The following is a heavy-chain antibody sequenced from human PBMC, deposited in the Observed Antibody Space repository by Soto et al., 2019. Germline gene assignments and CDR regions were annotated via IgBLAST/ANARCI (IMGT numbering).Heavy chain of an antibody. CDR3: AKGPTYYYGSGSNAFDI. V-gene: IGHV3-23*01. J-gene: IGHJ3*02. Sequence: EVQLLESGGGLVQPGGSLRLSCAASGFTFSSYAMSWVRQAPGKGLEWVSAISGGGGSTYYADSVKGRFTISRDNSKNTLYLQMNSLRAEDTAVYYCAKGPTYYYGSGSNAFDIWGQGTMVTVSS. CDR2: ISGGGGST. D-gene: IGHD3-10*01. CDR1: GFTFSSYA.